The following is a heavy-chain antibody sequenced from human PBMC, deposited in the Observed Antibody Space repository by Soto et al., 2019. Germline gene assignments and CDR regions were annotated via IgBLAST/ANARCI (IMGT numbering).Heavy chain of an antibody. D-gene: IGHD3-22*01. CDR3: ARGDYYDSSGYSPFDY. J-gene: IGHJ4*02. CDR1: GGSISSYY. V-gene: IGHV4-59*01. Sequence: SETLSLTCTVSGGSISSYYWSWIRQPPGKGLEWIGYIYYSGSTNYNPSLKSRVTISVDTSKNQFSLKLSSVTAADTAAYYCARGDYYDSSGYSPFDYWGQGTLVTVSS. CDR2: IYYSGST.